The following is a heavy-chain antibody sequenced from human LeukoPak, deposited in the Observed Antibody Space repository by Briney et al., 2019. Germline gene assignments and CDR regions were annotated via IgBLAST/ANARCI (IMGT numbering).Heavy chain of an antibody. Sequence: SETLSLTCTVSGGSISTYYWSWIRQPPGKGLEWIGFIYYSGSTDYNPSLKSRVTMSVDKSKNQFSLNLSSVTAADTAVYYCARTFDILSGIDAFDFWGQGTMVTVSS. CDR3: ARTFDILSGIDAFDF. V-gene: IGHV4-59*01. CDR2: IYYSGST. CDR1: GGSISTYY. J-gene: IGHJ3*01. D-gene: IGHD3-9*01.